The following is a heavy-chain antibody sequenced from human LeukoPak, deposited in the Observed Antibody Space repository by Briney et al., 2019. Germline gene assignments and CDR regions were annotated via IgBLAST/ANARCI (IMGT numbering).Heavy chain of an antibody. D-gene: IGHD3-10*01. CDR3: ARFYGSGSNNFDY. J-gene: IGHJ4*02. CDR1: GFTFDDYG. CDR2: INWNGGST. V-gene: IGHV3-20*04. Sequence: GGSLRLSCAASGFTFDDYGMCWVRQAPGKGLGWVSGINWNGGSTGYADSVKGRFTISRDNAKNSLYLQMNSLRAEDTALYYCARFYGSGSNNFDYWGQGTLVTVSS.